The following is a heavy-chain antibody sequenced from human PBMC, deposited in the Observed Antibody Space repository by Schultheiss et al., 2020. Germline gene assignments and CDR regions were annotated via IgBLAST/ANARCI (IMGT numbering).Heavy chain of an antibody. Sequence: GGSLRLSCAASGFTFSSYSMNWVRQAPGKGLEWVSVIYSGGSTYYADSVKGRFTISRDNSKNTLYLQMNSLRAEDTAVYYCARGVTMVQGAFDYWGQGTLVTVSS. CDR2: IYSGGST. CDR3: ARGVTMVQGAFDY. CDR1: GFTFSSYS. J-gene: IGHJ4*02. D-gene: IGHD3-10*01. V-gene: IGHV3-53*01.